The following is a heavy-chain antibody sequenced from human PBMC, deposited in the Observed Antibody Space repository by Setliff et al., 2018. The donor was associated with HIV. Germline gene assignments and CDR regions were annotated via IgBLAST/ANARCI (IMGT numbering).Heavy chain of an antibody. Sequence: PGGSLRLSCAASRFTLSSYWMSWVRQAPGKGLEWVANIKADGSEKYYVDSVKGRFTISRDNAKNTVYLQMNSLTSEDTAFYYCARGRINYGDYYYWGQGTLVTVS. V-gene: IGHV3-7*03. CDR1: RFTLSSYW. D-gene: IGHD4-17*01. J-gene: IGHJ4*02. CDR3: ARGRINYGDYYY. CDR2: IKADGSEK.